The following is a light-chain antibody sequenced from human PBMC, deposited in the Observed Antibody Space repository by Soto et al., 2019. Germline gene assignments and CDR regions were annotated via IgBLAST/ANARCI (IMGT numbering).Light chain of an antibody. CDR1: SSDFGDYDY. J-gene: IGLJ1*01. Sequence: QSALTQPASVSGSPGQSITISCTGTSSDFGDYDYVSWYLQHPGKVPKLMIYEVSNRPSGVSNRFSGSKSGNTASLTISGLQAEDEADYYGSSYTGSSTLVFGTGTKVTVL. V-gene: IGLV2-14*01. CDR2: EVS. CDR3: SSYTGSSTLV.